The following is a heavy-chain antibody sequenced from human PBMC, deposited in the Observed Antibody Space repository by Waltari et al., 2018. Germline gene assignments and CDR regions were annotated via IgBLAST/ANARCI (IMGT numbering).Heavy chain of an antibody. Sequence: EERLVQSGGGLVQPGGSLSLSCEASGFSLTNFPMNWVRQAPGKGLEWVAYIRETSRTTFDADSVRGRFIISRNNAKNSLSLQMVSLRGEDTAVYYCAVARGNYDVLTGFPVDSWGQGTLVTVSS. CDR1: GFSLTNFP. CDR2: IRETSRTT. J-gene: IGHJ5*01. V-gene: IGHV3-48*01. D-gene: IGHD3-9*01. CDR3: AVARGNYDVLTGFPVDS.